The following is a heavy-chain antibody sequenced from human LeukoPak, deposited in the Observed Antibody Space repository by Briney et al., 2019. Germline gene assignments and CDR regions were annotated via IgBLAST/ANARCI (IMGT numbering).Heavy chain of an antibody. V-gene: IGHV4-59*12. CDR1: GDSISSYY. D-gene: IGHD3-10*01. J-gene: IGHJ6*02. CDR2: IYYSGST. Sequence: PSETLSLTCTVSGDSISSYYWSWIRQPPGMGLEWIGYIYYSGSTYYNPSLKSRVTISVDTSKNQFSLELSSVTAADTAVYYCARDPHLPGGGTRGYYYYGMDVWGQGTTVTVSS. CDR3: ARDPHLPGGGTRGYYYYGMDV.